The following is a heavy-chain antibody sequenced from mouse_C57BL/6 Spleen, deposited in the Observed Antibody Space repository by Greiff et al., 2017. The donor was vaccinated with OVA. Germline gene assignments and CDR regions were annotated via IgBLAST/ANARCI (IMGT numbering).Heavy chain of an antibody. V-gene: IGHV6-3*01. D-gene: IGHD1-1*01. Sequence: DVKLVESGGGLVQPGGSMKLSCVASGFTFSNYWMNWVRQSPEKGLEWVAQIRLKSDNYATHYAESVKGRFTISRDDSKSSVYLQMNNLRAEDTGIYYCTEGDYGSSWVDYWGQGTTLTVSS. CDR1: GFTFSNYW. J-gene: IGHJ2*01. CDR2: IRLKSDNYAT. CDR3: TEGDYGSSWVDY.